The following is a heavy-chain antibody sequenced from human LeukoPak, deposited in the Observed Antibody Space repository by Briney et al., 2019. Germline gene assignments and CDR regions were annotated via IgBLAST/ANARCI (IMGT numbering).Heavy chain of an antibody. J-gene: IGHJ4*02. CDR1: GFMFSSFA. V-gene: IGHV3-23*01. CDR3: AKEASDSSGYHSDY. CDR2: ISGSGFGT. Sequence: GGSLRLSCAGSGFMFSSFAVSWVRQAPGKGLEWVSSISGSGFGTYYADSVTGRFTISRDNSKKTLFLQMNSLRAEDTAVYYCAKEASDSSGYHSDYWGQGTLVTVSS. D-gene: IGHD3-22*01.